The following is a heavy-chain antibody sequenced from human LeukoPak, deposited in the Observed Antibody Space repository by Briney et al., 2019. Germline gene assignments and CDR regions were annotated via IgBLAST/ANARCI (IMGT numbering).Heavy chain of an antibody. D-gene: IGHD6-6*01. J-gene: IGHJ5*02. Sequence: ASVKVSCKASGYTFTGYYMHWVRQAPGQGLEWMGWINPNSGGTNYAQKFQGRVTMTRDTSISTAYMELSRLRSDDTAVYYCARGFRSSIADRYFTGNNWFDPWGQGTLVTVSS. CDR1: GYTFTGYY. CDR3: ARGFRSSIADRYFTGNNWFDP. CDR2: INPNSGGT. V-gene: IGHV1-2*02.